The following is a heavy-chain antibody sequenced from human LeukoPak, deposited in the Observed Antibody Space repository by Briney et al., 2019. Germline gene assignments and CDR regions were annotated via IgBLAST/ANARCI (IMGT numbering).Heavy chain of an antibody. J-gene: IGHJ4*02. CDR3: ARVFHDSSGHDY. CDR1: GYTFTSYG. Sequence: ASVKVSCKASGYTFTSYGISWVRQAPGQGLEWMGWISAYNGNTNYAQKFQGRVTITTDESTSTAYMELSSLRSEDTAVYYCARVFHDSSGHDYWGQGTLVTVSS. D-gene: IGHD3-22*01. CDR2: ISAYNGNT. V-gene: IGHV1-18*01.